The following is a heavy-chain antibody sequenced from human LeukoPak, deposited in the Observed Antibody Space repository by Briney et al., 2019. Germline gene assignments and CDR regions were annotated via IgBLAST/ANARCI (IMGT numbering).Heavy chain of an antibody. CDR3: ARDDRDYYDSSGLDY. Sequence: ASVKVSCKASGYTFTSYDINWVRQATGQGLEWMGWMNPNSGNTGYAQKFQGRVIMTRNTSISTAYMELSSLRSDDTAVYYCARDDRDYYDSSGLDYWGQGTLVTVSS. J-gene: IGHJ4*02. V-gene: IGHV1-8*01. CDR1: GYTFTSYD. CDR2: MNPNSGNT. D-gene: IGHD3-22*01.